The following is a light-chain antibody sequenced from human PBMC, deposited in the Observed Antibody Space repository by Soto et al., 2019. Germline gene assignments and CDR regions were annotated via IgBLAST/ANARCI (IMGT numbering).Light chain of an antibody. Sequence: QSALTQPASVSGSPGQSVTISCTGASSDVGAYEHVSWYQQHPGRAPKLILYDVNNRPSGVSNHFSGSKSGNTASLVISGLQANDEADYYCASSTSDSLYVFGTGTKLTVL. J-gene: IGLJ1*01. CDR3: ASSTSDSLYV. CDR1: SSDVGAYEH. CDR2: DVN. V-gene: IGLV2-14*03.